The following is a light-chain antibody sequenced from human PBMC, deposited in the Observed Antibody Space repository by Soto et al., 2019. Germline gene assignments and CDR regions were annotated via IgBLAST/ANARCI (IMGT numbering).Light chain of an antibody. V-gene: IGKV1-6*01. CDR1: QDIRSD. Sequence: AIQMTQSPSSLSASVGDRVTITCRASQDIRSDLGWYQQKPGKAPQVLIYGGSYLQSGVPSRFSGYGSGTDFTLTITSLQPEDFATYYCLQDFSYPRTFGQGTKVEIK. J-gene: IGKJ1*01. CDR3: LQDFSYPRT. CDR2: GGS.